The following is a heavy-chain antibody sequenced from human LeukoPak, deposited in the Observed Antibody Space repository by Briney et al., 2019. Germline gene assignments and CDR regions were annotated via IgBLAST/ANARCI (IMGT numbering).Heavy chain of an antibody. J-gene: IGHJ6*02. CDR2: ISAYNGNT. CDR3: ARDGPDYGGYYYYGMDV. V-gene: IGHV1-18*01. CDR1: GNTFTSDG. D-gene: IGHD4-23*01. Sequence: GASVTVSCKTSGNTFTSDGISWVRQAPGQGLEWMGRISAYNGNTNYAQKLQGRVTMTTDTSTSTAYMELRSLRSDDTAVYYCARDGPDYGGYYYYGMDVWGQGTTVTVSS.